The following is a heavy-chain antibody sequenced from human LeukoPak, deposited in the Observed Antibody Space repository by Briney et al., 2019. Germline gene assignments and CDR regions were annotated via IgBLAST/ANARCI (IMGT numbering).Heavy chain of an antibody. CDR1: GYSFTNYW. CDR3: ARVGTSNYRFFDS. D-gene: IGHD4-4*01. Sequence: GESLKISCKASGYSFTNYWIAWVRQMPGKGLEWMGIIYPSDSDIRYNPSFQGQVTISADKSISTAYLKWSSLKASDTAVYYCARVGTSNYRFFDSWSQGTLVTVSS. V-gene: IGHV5-51*01. J-gene: IGHJ4*02. CDR2: IYPSDSDI.